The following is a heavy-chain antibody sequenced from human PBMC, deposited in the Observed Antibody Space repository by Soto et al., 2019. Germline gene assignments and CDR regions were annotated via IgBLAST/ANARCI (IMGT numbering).Heavy chain of an antibody. CDR3: AREGIAAEADY. V-gene: IGHV3-7*01. Sequence: GGSLRLSCAASGFTFSSYWMSWVRQAPGKGLEWVANIKQDGSEKYYVDSVKGRFTISRDNAKNSLYLQINSLRAEDTAVYYCAREGIAAEADYWGQGTLVTVSS. CDR2: IKQDGSEK. D-gene: IGHD6-13*01. J-gene: IGHJ4*02. CDR1: GFTFSSYW.